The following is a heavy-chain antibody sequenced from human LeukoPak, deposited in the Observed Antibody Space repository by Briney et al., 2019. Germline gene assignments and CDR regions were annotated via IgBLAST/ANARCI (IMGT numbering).Heavy chain of an antibody. Sequence: HTGGSLRLSCAASGFTFSAYSMNWVRQAPEKGLEWVSYIGSSSSPIYYADSVKGRFTISRDNAKNSLYLQMDSLRAEDTAVYYCPRDQAYSFDYWGQGTLVTVSS. CDR3: PRDQAYSFDY. CDR1: GFTFSAYS. CDR2: IGSSSSPI. J-gene: IGHJ4*02. V-gene: IGHV3-48*01. D-gene: IGHD4-11*01.